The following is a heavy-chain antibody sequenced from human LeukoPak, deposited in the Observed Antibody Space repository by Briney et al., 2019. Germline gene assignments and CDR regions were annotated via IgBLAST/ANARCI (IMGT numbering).Heavy chain of an antibody. J-gene: IGHJ5*02. V-gene: IGHV1-8*01. Sequence: GASVKVSCKASGYTFTSYDINWVRQATGQGLEWMGWMNPNSGNTGYAQKFQGRVTMTRNTSISTAYMELSSLRSEDTAVYYCARAPSYDFWSGYSDPNTPNWFDPWGQGTLVTVSS. CDR2: MNPNSGNT. CDR3: ARAPSYDFWSGYSDPNTPNWFDP. D-gene: IGHD3-3*01. CDR1: GYTFTSYD.